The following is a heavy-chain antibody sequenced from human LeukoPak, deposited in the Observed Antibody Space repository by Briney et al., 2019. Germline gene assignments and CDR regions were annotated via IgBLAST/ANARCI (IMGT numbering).Heavy chain of an antibody. J-gene: IGHJ5*02. CDR1: GYTFTSYD. CDR3: ARGRYCSSTSCSLRTYNWFDP. CDR2: MNPNSGNT. V-gene: IGHV1-8*03. Sequence: ASVKVSCKASGYTFTSYDISWVRQATGQGLEWMGWMNPNSGNTGYAQKFQGRVTIARNTSISTAYMELSSLRSEDTAVYYCARGRYCSSTSCSLRTYNWFDPWGQGTLVTVSS. D-gene: IGHD2-2*01.